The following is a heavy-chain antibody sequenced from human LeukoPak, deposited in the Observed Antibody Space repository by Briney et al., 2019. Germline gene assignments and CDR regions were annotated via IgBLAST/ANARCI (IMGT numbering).Heavy chain of an antibody. CDR1: GFTFSTYW. Sequence: PGGSLRLSCAASGFTFSTYWMTWVRQAPGKGLEWVAHISQDGSQKSYVDSVRGRFTISRDNAKNSLYLQTNSLRVEDTAVYYCAKDYGMDVWGKGTTVTVSS. CDR3: AKDYGMDV. V-gene: IGHV3-7*04. CDR2: ISQDGSQK. J-gene: IGHJ6*04.